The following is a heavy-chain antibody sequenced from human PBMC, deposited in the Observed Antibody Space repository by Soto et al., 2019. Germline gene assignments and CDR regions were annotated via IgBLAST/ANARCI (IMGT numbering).Heavy chain of an antibody. CDR3: ARDNYDSSGYYDT. J-gene: IGHJ5*02. CDR2: IYDVAT. Sequence: SETLSLTCTVSGGSVRSGRYYWSWIRQPPGKGLEWVGYIYDVATNYNPSLKSRVSISLDRSKNQFSLTLTSVTAADTAVYYCARDNYDSSGYYDTWGQGTLVTVSS. D-gene: IGHD3-22*01. CDR1: GGSVRSGRYY. V-gene: IGHV4-61*01.